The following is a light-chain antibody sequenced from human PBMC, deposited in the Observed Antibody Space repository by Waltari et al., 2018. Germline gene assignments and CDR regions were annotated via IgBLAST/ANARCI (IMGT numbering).Light chain of an antibody. CDR3: SSHTTSSTLV. J-gene: IGLJ2*01. CDR2: DVT. Sequence: QSALTQPASVSGSPGQSITISCTGSSDEVGRFKFVSWYQQHPGKVPNLLIFDVTDRPSGVSDRFSGSKSGNTASRTISGLQPEDEADYYCSSHTTSSTLVFGGGTRVTVL. V-gene: IGLV2-14*03. CDR1: SDEVGRFKF.